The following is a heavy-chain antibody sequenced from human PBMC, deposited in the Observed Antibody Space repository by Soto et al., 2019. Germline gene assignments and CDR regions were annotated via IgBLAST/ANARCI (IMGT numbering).Heavy chain of an antibody. D-gene: IGHD2-21*02. CDR2: FDPEDNET. V-gene: IGHV1-24*01. Sequence: QVQLVQSGAEVKKPGASVKVSCKVSGYTLTGLSMHWVRQAPGIGLEWMGGFDPEDNETVYAQKFQGRVTLTEDTSTDTANMEMRSLKSEDTAVYYCATRPPGLGDYYFDYWGQGTLVTVSS. CDR3: ATRPPGLGDYYFDY. J-gene: IGHJ4*02. CDR1: GYTLTGLS.